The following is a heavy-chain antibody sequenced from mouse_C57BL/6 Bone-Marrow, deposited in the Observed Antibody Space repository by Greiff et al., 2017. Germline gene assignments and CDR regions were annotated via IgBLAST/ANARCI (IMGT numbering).Heavy chain of an antibody. CDR2: IDPETGGT. V-gene: IGHV1-15*01. Sequence: QVQLQQSGAELVRPGASVTLSCKASGYTFTDYEMHWVKQTPVHGLEWIGAIDPETGGTAYNQKFKGKAILTADKSSSTAYMDLRSLTSEDSAVYYCTREGPIPFAYWGQGTLVTVSA. CDR3: TREGPIPFAY. CDR1: GYTFTDYE. J-gene: IGHJ3*01. D-gene: IGHD3-3*01.